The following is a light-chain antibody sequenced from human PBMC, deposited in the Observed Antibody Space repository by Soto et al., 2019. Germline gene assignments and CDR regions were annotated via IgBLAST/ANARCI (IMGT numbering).Light chain of an antibody. CDR3: QQYYSYWT. CDR1: QSIGRW. J-gene: IGKJ1*01. V-gene: IGKV1-5*01. CDR2: DAS. Sequence: DIPMTQSPSTLSASVGHTVTVTFRASQSIGRWLAWYQQKPGKAPKLLIFDASTLENGVPARFSGSRSGPEFSLTISSLQPDDFATYYCQQYYSYWTFGQGTKVDIK.